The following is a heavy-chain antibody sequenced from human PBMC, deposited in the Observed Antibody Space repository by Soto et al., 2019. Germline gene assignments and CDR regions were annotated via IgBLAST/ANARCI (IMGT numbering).Heavy chain of an antibody. CDR1: GDIFSSYP. CDR2: IVPLLGTA. Sequence: QVQLVQSGAEVKKPGSSVKVSCKASGDIFSSYPFSWVRQAPGQGLEWMGGIVPLLGTADYAQKFQDRVTITADDSPSTVYMELSSLRSDDTAVYYCARDRASQNWYFGVWCRGTLVSVSS. CDR3: ARDRASQNWYFGV. V-gene: IGHV1-69*01. J-gene: IGHJ2*01.